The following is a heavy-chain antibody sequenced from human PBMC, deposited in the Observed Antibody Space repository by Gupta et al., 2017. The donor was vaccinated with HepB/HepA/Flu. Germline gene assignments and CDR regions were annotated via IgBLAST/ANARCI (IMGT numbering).Heavy chain of an antibody. CDR2: TYQRSKWNH. D-gene: IGHD1-1*01. J-gene: IGHJ4*02. CDR3: ARTTASVGCYFDS. Sequence: QVQLQQSGPGLVKPSQTLSLTCAISGDSIASYSAAWNWIRQSPSRGLEWLGRTYQRSKWNHDYAESMKGRVTINADTVKNHFSLHLDSVTPEDTAVYFCARTTASVGCYFDSWGQGTLVTVSS. CDR1: GDSIASYSAA. V-gene: IGHV6-1*01.